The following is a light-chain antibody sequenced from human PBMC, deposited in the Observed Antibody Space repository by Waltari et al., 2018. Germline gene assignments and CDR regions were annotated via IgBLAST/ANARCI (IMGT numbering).Light chain of an antibody. Sequence: QSALTQPAAVSGSPGQSITISCAGSNSDVGNYNLVSWYQQHPGEAPKLLIFETTKRPSGVSDRLSGSRSGNTASLTISWLQAEDEAEYSCCAYAGSSIYVFGSGTRVTVL. V-gene: IGLV2-23*01. CDR3: CAYAGSSIYV. CDR1: NSDVGNYNL. CDR2: ETT. J-gene: IGLJ1*01.